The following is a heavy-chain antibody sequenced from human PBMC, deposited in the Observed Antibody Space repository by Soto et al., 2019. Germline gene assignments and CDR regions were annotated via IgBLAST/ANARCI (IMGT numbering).Heavy chain of an antibody. V-gene: IGHV4-59*01. Sequence: SETLSLTCTVSGGSISSYYWSWIRQPPGKGLEWIGYIYYSGSTNYNPSLKSRVTISVDTSKNQFSLKLSSVTAADTAMYYCARYYCSGGSCYYYMDVWGKGATVTVSS. CDR3: ARYYCSGGSCYYYMDV. D-gene: IGHD2-15*01. J-gene: IGHJ6*03. CDR1: GGSISSYY. CDR2: IYYSGST.